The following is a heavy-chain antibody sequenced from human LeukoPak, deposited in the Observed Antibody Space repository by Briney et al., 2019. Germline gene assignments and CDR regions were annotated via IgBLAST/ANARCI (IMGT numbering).Heavy chain of an antibody. CDR1: GYTLTELS. Sequence: AASVKVSCKVSGYTLTELSMHWVRQAPGKGLEGMGGFDPEDGETIYAQKFQGRVTMTEDTSTDTAYMELSSLRSEDTAVYYCATYPAHWNDRINWFDPWGQGTLVTVSS. D-gene: IGHD1-1*01. V-gene: IGHV1-24*01. J-gene: IGHJ5*02. CDR2: FDPEDGET. CDR3: ATYPAHWNDRINWFDP.